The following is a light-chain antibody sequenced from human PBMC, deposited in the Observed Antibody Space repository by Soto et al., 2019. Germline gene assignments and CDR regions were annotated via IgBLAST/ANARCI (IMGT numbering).Light chain of an antibody. J-gene: IGKJ4*01. V-gene: IGKV3-11*01. CDR3: QQHSNWPLT. Sequence: EMLVTQTPGTLSLSPGDRAPLSCRSSQSVSNDYVSWVQQKPGQAPRLLIYDASNRATGIPARFSGSGSGTDFTLTISSLEPEDFAVYYCQQHSNWPLTFGGGTKVDIK. CDR2: DAS. CDR1: QSVSND.